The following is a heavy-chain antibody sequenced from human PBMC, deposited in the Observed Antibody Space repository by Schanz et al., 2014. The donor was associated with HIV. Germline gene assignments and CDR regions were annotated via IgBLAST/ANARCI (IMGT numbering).Heavy chain of an antibody. D-gene: IGHD2-15*01. CDR3: TRNQYQLLPFDF. CDR2: VKPNSGGT. Sequence: QVQLVQSGAEVKKPGASVKVSCEASGYTFTDYYIHWVRQAPGQGLEWMGWVKPNSGGTYYARKFKGRVTMTRDTSITSASLELSRLRSDDTAVYFCTRNQYQLLPFDFWGQGTLVSVSS. J-gene: IGHJ4*02. V-gene: IGHV1-2*02. CDR1: GYTFTDYY.